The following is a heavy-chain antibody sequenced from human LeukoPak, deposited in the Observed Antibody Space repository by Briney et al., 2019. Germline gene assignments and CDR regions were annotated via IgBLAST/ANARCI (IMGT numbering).Heavy chain of an antibody. CDR2: INPNSGGT. D-gene: IGHD2-2*01. V-gene: IGHV1-2*06. CDR3: ASGGDIVVVPAAPYGMDV. Sequence: GASVKVSCKASGYTFTGYYMHWVRQAPGQGLEWMGRINPNSGGTNYAQKFQGRVTMTRDTSISTAYMELSRLISDDTAVYYCASGGDIVVVPAAPYGMDVWGQGTTVTVSS. CDR1: GYTFTGYY. J-gene: IGHJ6*02.